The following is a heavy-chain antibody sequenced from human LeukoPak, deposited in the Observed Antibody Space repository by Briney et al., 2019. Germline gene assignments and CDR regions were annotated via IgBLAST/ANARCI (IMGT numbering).Heavy chain of an antibody. D-gene: IGHD1-26*01. V-gene: IGHV3-53*01. CDR3: ARAVGANA. J-gene: IGHJ5*02. CDR2: THNDGST. Sequence: GGSLRLSCAASGFTVRSNYMGWVRQAPGKGLEWVSLTHNDGSTYYADSVQGRFIISRDNAKNSLYLQMNSLRAEDTAVYYCARAVGANAWGQGTLVTVSS. CDR1: GFTVRSNY.